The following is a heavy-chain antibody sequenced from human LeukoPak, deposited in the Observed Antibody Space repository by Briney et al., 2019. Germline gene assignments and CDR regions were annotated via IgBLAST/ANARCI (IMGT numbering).Heavy chain of an antibody. Sequence: GGSLRLSCTASGFTFSNYAMSWVRQAPGKGLEWVSAISGSGGSTFNADFVKGRFTISRDNSKNTLYLQMNSLRAGDTAIYYCAKDVFELYDIYDHWGQGTLVTVSS. CDR3: AKDVFELYDIYDH. V-gene: IGHV3-23*01. CDR1: GFTFSNYA. D-gene: IGHD3-9*01. J-gene: IGHJ4*02. CDR2: ISGSGGST.